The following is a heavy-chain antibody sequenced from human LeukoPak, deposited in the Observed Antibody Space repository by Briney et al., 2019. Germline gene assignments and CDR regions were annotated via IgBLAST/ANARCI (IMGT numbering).Heavy chain of an antibody. CDR1: GGSISSYY. J-gene: IGHJ4*02. CDR3: ARHRHCSGGSCYGDQRY. Sequence: KPSETLSLTGTVSGGSISSYYWSWIRQPPGKGLEWIGCIYYSGSTNYNPSLKSRVTISVDTSKDQFSLKLSSVTAADTAVYYCARHRHCSGGSCYGDQRYWGQGTLVTVSS. CDR2: IYYSGST. D-gene: IGHD2-15*01. V-gene: IGHV4-59*08.